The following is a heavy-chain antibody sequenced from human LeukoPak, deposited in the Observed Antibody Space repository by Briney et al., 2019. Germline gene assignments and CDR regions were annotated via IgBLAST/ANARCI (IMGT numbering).Heavy chain of an antibody. V-gene: IGHV3-30*18. J-gene: IGHJ4*02. CDR1: GFTSSNYG. Sequence: GGSLRLSCAASGFTSSNYGMHWVRQAPGKGLEWVAVISYDGSNKYYTDSVKGRFTISRDNSKNTLYLQMNSLRAEDTAVYYCAKDRTAGYDGLVDYWGQGTLVTVSS. CDR2: ISYDGSNK. CDR3: AKDRTAGYDGLVDY. D-gene: IGHD5-12*01.